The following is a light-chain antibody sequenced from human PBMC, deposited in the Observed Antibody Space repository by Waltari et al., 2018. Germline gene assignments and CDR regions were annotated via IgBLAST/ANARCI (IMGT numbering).Light chain of an antibody. J-gene: IGLJ2*01. V-gene: IGLV3-21*01. CDR1: NLGSKY. Sequence: SYELTQPPSVSVSPGQTARVTCGGDNLGSKYVHWYQQKPAQAPVLVIYYDSDRPSGIAERFSGSKSGNTATLTISGVEAGDEADYYCQVWDTISDHVLFGGGTRLTVL. CDR3: QVWDTISDHVL. CDR2: YDS.